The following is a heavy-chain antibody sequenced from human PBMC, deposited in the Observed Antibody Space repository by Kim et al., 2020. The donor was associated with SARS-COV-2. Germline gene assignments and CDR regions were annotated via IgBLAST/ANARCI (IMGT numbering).Heavy chain of an antibody. CDR2: INHSGST. V-gene: IGHV4-34*01. Sequence: SETLSLTCAVYGGSFSGYYWSWIRQPPGKGLEWIGEINHSGSTNYNPSLKSRVTISVDTSKNQFSLKLSSVTAADTAVYYCARLGPLGYSSSGKGPFDFWGQGTLVTVSS. J-gene: IGHJ4*02. CDR1: GGSFSGYY. D-gene: IGHD6-6*01. CDR3: ARLGPLGYSSSGKGPFDF.